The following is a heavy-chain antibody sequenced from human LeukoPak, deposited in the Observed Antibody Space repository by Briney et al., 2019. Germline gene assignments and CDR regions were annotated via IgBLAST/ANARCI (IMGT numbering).Heavy chain of an antibody. D-gene: IGHD6-19*01. J-gene: IGHJ4*02. V-gene: IGHV3-48*03. Sequence: PGGSLRLSCAASGFTFSTYETNWVRQAPGKGLEWVSYISGSGSTTHYADSVRGRFTISRDNGKNSLYLQMNSLRAEDTAVYYCARGGSGAVAGTNFDYWGQGTLVTVSS. CDR3: ARGGSGAVAGTNFDY. CDR2: ISGSGSTT. CDR1: GFTFSTYE.